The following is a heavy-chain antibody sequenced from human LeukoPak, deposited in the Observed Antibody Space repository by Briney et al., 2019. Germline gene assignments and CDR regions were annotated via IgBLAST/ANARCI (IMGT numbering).Heavy chain of an antibody. CDR2: INHSGST. D-gene: IGHD5-12*01. V-gene: IGHV4-34*01. CDR3: ARMGLRYYYYYMEV. J-gene: IGHJ6*03. CDR1: GGSFSGYY. Sequence: SETLSLTCAVYGGSFSGYYWSWIRQPPGKGLKWIGEINHSGSTNYNPSLKSRVTISVDTSKNQFSLKLSSVTAADTAVYYCARMGLRYYYYYMEVWGKGTTVTVSS.